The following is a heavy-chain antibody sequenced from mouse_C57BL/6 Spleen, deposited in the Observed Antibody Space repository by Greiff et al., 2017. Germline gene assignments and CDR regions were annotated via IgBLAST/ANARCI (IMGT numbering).Heavy chain of an antibody. CDR1: GYSITSGYY. CDR3: ARERVYGTYYFDY. CDR2: ISYDGSN. Sequence: ESGPGLVKPSQSLSLTCSVTGYSITSGYYWNWIRQFPGNKLEWMGYISYDGSNNYNPSLKNRISITRDTSKNQFFLKLNSVTTEDTATYYCARERVYGTYYFDYWGQGTTLTVSS. D-gene: IGHD1-1*01. J-gene: IGHJ2*01. V-gene: IGHV3-6*01.